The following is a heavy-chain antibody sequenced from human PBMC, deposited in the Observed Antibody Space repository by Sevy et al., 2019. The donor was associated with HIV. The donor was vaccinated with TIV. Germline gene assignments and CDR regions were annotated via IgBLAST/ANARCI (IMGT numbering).Heavy chain of an antibody. J-gene: IGHJ6*02. CDR1: GFTVCSNY. CDR3: ARDNEVDTRPEGSRRQYYYYYGTDV. CDR2: IYSAGSS. Sequence: GGSLRLSCAASGFTVCSNYMSWVRQAPGKGLEWVSVIYSAGSSYYADSVKGRFTTSRDNSKNTLYLQMNSLRAEDTAMYYCARDNEVDTRPEGSRRQYYYYYGTDVWGQGTTVTVSS. D-gene: IGHD6-6*01. V-gene: IGHV3-53*01.